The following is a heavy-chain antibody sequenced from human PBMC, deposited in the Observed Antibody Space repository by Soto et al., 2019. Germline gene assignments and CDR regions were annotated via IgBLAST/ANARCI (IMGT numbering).Heavy chain of an antibody. CDR2: IIPIFGTA. Sequence: ASVKVSCKSSGGTFSSYAISWVRQAPGQGLEWMGGIIPIFGTANYAQKFQGRVTITADESTSTAYMELSSLRSEDTAVYYCARVETYYYDSSGYYYPYWGQGTLVTVSS. D-gene: IGHD3-22*01. CDR3: ARVETYYYDSSGYYYPY. V-gene: IGHV1-69*13. J-gene: IGHJ4*02. CDR1: GGTFSSYA.